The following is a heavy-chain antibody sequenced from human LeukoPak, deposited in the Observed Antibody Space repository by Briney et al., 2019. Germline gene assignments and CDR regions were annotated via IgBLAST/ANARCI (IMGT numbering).Heavy chain of an antibody. CDR1: GFTFSNYW. CDR3: ARDRGYSNFDY. J-gene: IGHJ4*02. Sequence: GGSLRLSCAASGFTFSNYWMSWVRQAPGKGLEWVANMKEDGSEKNYVDSVKGRFTISRDNAQDSLYLQMNSLRAEATAVYYCARDRGYSNFDYWGQGTLVTVSS. D-gene: IGHD4-11*01. CDR2: MKEDGSEK. V-gene: IGHV3-7*01.